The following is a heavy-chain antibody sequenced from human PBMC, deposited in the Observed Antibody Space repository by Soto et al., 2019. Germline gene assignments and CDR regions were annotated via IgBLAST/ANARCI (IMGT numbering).Heavy chain of an antibody. J-gene: IGHJ6*02. CDR3: ARGMGEESTFYKYYGMDV. V-gene: IGHV4-34*01. Sequence: SETLSLTCAVYGGSFSGFYWSWIRQPPGKGLEWIGESDHSGRTKYNAPLKGRVTISVDTSKKQFSLKLSSVTAADTAVYYCARGMGEESTFYKYYGMDVWGQGTTVTVSS. CDR1: GGSFSGFY. CDR2: SDHSGRT. D-gene: IGHD3-16*01.